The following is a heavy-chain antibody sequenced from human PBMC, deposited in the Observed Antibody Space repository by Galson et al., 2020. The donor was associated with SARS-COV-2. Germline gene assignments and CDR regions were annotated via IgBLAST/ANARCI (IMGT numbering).Heavy chain of an antibody. CDR3: ARQGVNMIVLVTVPGWYFDL. D-gene: IGHD3-22*01. V-gene: IGHV4-38-2*02. CDR1: GYSVSTTNY. CDR2: VYPSGTT. J-gene: IGHJ2*01. Sequence: SATLSLTCTVSGYSVSTTNYWGWVRQPPGRGLEWIGSVYPSGTTYYNPYLKSRVTISVDTSKNQFSLRLDSVTAADTALYYCARQGVNMIVLVTVPGWYFDLWGRGTLVTVSS.